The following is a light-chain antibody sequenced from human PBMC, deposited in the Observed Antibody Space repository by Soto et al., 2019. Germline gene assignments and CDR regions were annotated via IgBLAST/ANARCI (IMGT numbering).Light chain of an antibody. Sequence: QSALTQPASVSGSPGQSITISCTGTSSDVGGYNYVSWYQQHPGKAPKLMIYEVSNRPSGVSNRFSGSKSGNTASLTISGLQAEDEADYYCSSYTSSTTLVFGTATKPTV. V-gene: IGLV2-14*01. CDR2: EVS. J-gene: IGLJ1*01. CDR1: SSDVGGYNY. CDR3: SSYTSSTTLV.